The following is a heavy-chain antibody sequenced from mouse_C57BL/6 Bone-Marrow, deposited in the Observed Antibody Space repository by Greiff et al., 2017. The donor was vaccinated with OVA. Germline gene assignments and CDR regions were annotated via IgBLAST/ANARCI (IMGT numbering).Heavy chain of an antibody. CDR1: GFTFSDYY. D-gene: IGHD2-3*01. CDR2: ISNGGGST. J-gene: IGHJ3*01. V-gene: IGHV5-12*01. Sequence: EVHLVESGGGLVQPGGSLKLSCAASGFTFSDYYMYWVRQTPEKRLEWVAYISNGGGSTYYPDTVKGRFTISRDNAKNTLYLQMSRLKSEDTAMYYCARHDGYVPFAYWGQGTLVTVSA. CDR3: ARHDGYVPFAY.